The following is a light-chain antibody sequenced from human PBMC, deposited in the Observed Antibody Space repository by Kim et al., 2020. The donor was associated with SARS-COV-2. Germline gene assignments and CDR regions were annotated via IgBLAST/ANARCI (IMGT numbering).Light chain of an antibody. Sequence: SGIIGDRVTITCRASQGINRWLACYQQKPEKAPRSLIYAASSLQSGVPSRFSGSGSGTDFTLTISSLQPEDSATYYCQQYNTYPYTFGQGTKLE. CDR2: AAS. CDR3: QQYNTYPYT. J-gene: IGKJ2*01. CDR1: QGINRW. V-gene: IGKV1D-16*01.